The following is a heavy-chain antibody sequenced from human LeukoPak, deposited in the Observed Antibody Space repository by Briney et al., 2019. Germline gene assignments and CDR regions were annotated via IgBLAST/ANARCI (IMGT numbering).Heavy chain of an antibody. CDR3: ASLRERSYYARGFDY. Sequence: SETLSLTCTVSGGSISSYYWSWIRQPPGKGLGWIGYIYCSGSTNYNPSLKSRVTISVDTPKNQFSLKLSSVTAADTAVYHCASLRERSYYARGFDYWGRGTLVTVSS. CDR2: IYCSGST. J-gene: IGHJ4*02. D-gene: IGHD1-26*01. CDR1: GGSISSYY. V-gene: IGHV4-59*08.